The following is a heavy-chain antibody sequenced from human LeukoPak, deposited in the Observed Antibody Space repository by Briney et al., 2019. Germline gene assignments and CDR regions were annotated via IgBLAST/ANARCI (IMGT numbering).Heavy chain of an antibody. J-gene: IGHJ4*02. Sequence: GASVKVSCKASGGTFSSYAISWVRQAPGQGLEWMGRIIPILGIANYAQKFQGRVTITADKSTSTAYMELSSLRSEDTAVYYCARGLAGSGSYYKNPYDYWGQGTLVTVSS. CDR1: GGTFSSYA. CDR3: ARGLAGSGSYYKNPYDY. D-gene: IGHD3-10*01. V-gene: IGHV1-69*04. CDR2: IIPILGIA.